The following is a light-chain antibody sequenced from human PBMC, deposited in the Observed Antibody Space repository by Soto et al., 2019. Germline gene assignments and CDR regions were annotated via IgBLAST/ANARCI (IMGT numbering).Light chain of an antibody. CDR2: EVH. V-gene: IGLV2-14*01. CDR3: SSYSISTAYL. CDR1: SSDVGGYDY. Sequence: QSVLTQPPSVSGSPGRSITISCTGTSSDVGGYDYVSWYQLHPGKAPKLMVFEVHNRPSGVSYLFSCSKSGNTASLTISGFQAEDEADYFASSYSISTAYLSGTATK. J-gene: IGLJ1*01.